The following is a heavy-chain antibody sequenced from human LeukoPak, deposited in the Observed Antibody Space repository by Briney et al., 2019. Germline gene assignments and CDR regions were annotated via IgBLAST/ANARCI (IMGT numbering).Heavy chain of an antibody. CDR2: VSGNGGST. Sequence: GGSLRLSCAASGFTFSNYAMSCVRQPPGKGLEWVSAVSGNGGSTYYADSVKGRFTISRDNSKNTLYLQMNSLSTEDTAVYYCAKVPNWGYWYFDLWGRGTLVTISS. D-gene: IGHD7-27*01. CDR3: AKVPNWGYWYFDL. V-gene: IGHV3-23*01. CDR1: GFTFSNYA. J-gene: IGHJ2*01.